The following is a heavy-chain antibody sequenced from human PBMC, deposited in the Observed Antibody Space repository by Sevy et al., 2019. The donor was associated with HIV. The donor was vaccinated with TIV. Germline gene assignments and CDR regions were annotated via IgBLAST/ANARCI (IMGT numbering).Heavy chain of an antibody. J-gene: IGHJ3*02. D-gene: IGHD3-22*01. Sequence: GGSLRLSCAASGFTFSSYSMNWVRQAPGKGLERVSSISSSSSYIYYADSVKGRFTISRDNAKNSLYLQMNSLRAEDTAVYYCARGPYYYDSSGYYSYDAFDIWGQGTMVTVSS. CDR2: ISSSSSYI. CDR1: GFTFSSYS. CDR3: ARGPYYYDSSGYYSYDAFDI. V-gene: IGHV3-21*01.